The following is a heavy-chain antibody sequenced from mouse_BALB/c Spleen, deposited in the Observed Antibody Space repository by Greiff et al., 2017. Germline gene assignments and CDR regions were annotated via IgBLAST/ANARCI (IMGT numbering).Heavy chain of an antibody. CDR3: TRHDDYDWFAY. J-gene: IGHJ3*01. CDR1: GYTFTSYY. D-gene: IGHD2-4*01. V-gene: IGHV1S81*02. Sequence: QVQLQQPGAELVKPGASVKLSCKASGYTFTSYYMYWVKQRPGQGLEWIGGINPSNGGTNFNEKFKSKATLTVDKSSSTAYMQLSSLTSEDSAVYYCTRHDDYDWFAYWGQGTLVTVSA. CDR2: INPSNGGT.